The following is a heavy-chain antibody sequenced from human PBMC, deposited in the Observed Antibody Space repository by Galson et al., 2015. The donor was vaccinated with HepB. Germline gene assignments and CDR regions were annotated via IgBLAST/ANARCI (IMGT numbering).Heavy chain of an antibody. CDR3: AKDHAKIGVVAAPLFDY. Sequence: SLRLSCAASGFTFSSYGMHWVRQAPGKGLEWVAVISYDGSNKYYADSVKGRFTISRDNSKNTRYLQMNSLRAEDTAVYYCAKDHAKIGVVAAPLFDYCGHGTPVTASS. CDR1: GFTFSSYG. V-gene: IGHV3-30*18. CDR2: ISYDGSNK. D-gene: IGHD2-15*01. J-gene: IGHJ4*01.